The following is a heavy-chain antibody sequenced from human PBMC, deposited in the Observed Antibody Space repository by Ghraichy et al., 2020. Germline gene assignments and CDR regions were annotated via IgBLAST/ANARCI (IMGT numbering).Heavy chain of an antibody. CDR3: ARDLPIENTKNAFDI. D-gene: IGHD5-24*01. CDR1: EYSFSDFY. CDR2: INSYTGDT. V-gene: IGHV1-2*02. J-gene: IGHJ3*02. Sequence: ASVKVSCKASEYSFSDFYIHWVRQAPGRGLEWMGWINSYTGDTDYAQRFQGRVTMTRDTSISTAYMELRVLRSDDTAIYYCARDLPIENTKNAFDIWGQGTLVTVFS.